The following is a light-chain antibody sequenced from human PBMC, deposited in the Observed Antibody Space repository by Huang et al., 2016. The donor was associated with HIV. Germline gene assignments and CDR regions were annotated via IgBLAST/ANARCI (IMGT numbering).Light chain of an antibody. CDR1: QRLLHSDGKIH. V-gene: IGKV2D-29*02. Sequence: DLVMTQTPLSLSVTPGQPASISCKSGQRLLHSDGKIHLSWYLQRPGQSPPLLSYEVYNRFSGVPDRFTGSGSGTDFTLKISRVEAEDVGVYYCMQSIQLPFTFGPGTKVDLK. CDR2: EVY. CDR3: MQSIQLPFT. J-gene: IGKJ3*01.